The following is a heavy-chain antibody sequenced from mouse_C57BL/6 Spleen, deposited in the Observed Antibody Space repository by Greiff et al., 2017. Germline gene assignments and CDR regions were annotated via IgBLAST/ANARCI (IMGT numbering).Heavy chain of an antibody. V-gene: IGHV1-81*01. J-gene: IGHJ2*01. CDR1: GYTFTSYG. Sequence: QVHVKQSGAELARPGASVKLSCKASGYTFTSYGISWVKQRTGQGLEWIGEIYPRSGNTYYNEKFKGKATLTADKSSSTAYMELRSLTSEDSAVYFCDRGSSYDYFDYWGQGTTLTVSS. CDR2: IYPRSGNT. CDR3: DRGSSYDYFDY. D-gene: IGHD1-1*01.